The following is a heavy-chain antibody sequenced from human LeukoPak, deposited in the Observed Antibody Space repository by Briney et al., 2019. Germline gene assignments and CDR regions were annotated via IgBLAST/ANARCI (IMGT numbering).Heavy chain of an antibody. J-gene: IGHJ5*02. Sequence: ASVKVSCKASGYTFTSYYMHWVRQAPGQGLEGMGIINPSGGSTSYAQKFQGRVTITRDTSTSTVYMELSSLRSEDTAVYYCARAPGYCSSTTCDKRFDPWGQGTLVTVSS. CDR2: INPSGGST. D-gene: IGHD2-2*02. V-gene: IGHV1-46*01. CDR1: GYTFTSYY. CDR3: ARAPGYCSSTTCDKRFDP.